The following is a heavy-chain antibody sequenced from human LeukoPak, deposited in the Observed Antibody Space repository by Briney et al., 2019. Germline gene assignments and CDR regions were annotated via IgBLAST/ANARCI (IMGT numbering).Heavy chain of an antibody. V-gene: IGHV3-53*01. CDR2: IYTGGNT. CDR1: GFTVDSNY. CDR3: ARGDDSGYYDYFDY. Sequence: GGSLRLSCAASGFTVDSNYLSWVRQAPGKGLEWVSTIYTGGNTYYAASVKGRFTISRDFSKNTVSLHMNSLRAEDTAMYYCARGDDSGYYDYFDYWGQGALVTVSS. J-gene: IGHJ4*02. D-gene: IGHD3-22*01.